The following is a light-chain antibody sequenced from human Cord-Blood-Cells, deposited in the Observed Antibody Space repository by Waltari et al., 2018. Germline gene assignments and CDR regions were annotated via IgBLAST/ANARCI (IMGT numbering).Light chain of an antibody. V-gene: IGKV1-8*01. Sequence: AIRMTQSPSSFSASTGDRVTITYRASPGISSYLAWYQQKPGKAPKLLIYAASTLQSGVPSRFSGSGSGTDFTLTISCLQSEDFATYYCQQYYSYPRTFGQGTKVEIK. CDR3: QQYYSYPRT. CDR1: PGISSY. J-gene: IGKJ1*01. CDR2: AAS.